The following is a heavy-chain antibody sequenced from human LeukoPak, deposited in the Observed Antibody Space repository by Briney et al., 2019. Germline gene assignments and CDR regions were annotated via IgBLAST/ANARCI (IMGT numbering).Heavy chain of an antibody. V-gene: IGHV1-8*03. Sequence: GASVKVSCKASGYTFTSYDINWVRQATGQGLEWMGWMNPNSGNTDYAQKFQGRVTITRNTSISTAYMELSSLRSEDTAVYYCAREGGSYLGNWFDPWGQGTLVTVSS. CDR3: AREGGSYLGNWFDP. D-gene: IGHD1-26*01. J-gene: IGHJ5*02. CDR1: GYTFTSYD. CDR2: MNPNSGNT.